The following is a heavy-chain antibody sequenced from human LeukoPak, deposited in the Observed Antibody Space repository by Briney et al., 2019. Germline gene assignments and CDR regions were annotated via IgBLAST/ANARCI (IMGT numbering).Heavy chain of an antibody. CDR3: ARDRYNWNDDNKNWFDP. CDR2: ISPDNGNT. Sequence: ASVKVSCKASGYTFTNYGVTWVRQAPGQGLVWMGWISPDNGNTNYAQILKGRVTMTTDTSTATAYMELRSLTSDDTAVYYCARDRYNWNDDNKNWFDPWGQGTLVTVSS. V-gene: IGHV1-18*01. D-gene: IGHD1-1*01. CDR1: GYTFTNYG. J-gene: IGHJ5*02.